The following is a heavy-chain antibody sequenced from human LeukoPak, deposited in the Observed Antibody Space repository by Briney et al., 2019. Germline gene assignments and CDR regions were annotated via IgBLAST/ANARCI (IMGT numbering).Heavy chain of an antibody. Sequence: SETLSLTCTVSDHSIITISHYWGWVRQPPGKGREWIGSIYYSGITHYRPSIKTRVTIFADTPNNHYSLKLSSVTAADTAVYYCARHPLTMIAFDYCGQRTLVTVS. CDR2: IYYSGIT. CDR3: ARHPLTMIAFDY. CDR1: DHSIITISHY. D-gene: IGHD3-22*01. J-gene: IGHJ4*02. V-gene: IGHV4-39*01.